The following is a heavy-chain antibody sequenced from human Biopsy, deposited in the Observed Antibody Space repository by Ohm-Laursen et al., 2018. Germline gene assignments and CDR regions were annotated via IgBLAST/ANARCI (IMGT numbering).Heavy chain of an antibody. Sequence: ASVKVSCKASGYNFGNYYIDWVRQVPGQGLEWLGVLNPVAEATIYAQKFQDRITLTRDTSTNTVYMDLTSLSFEDTAVYYCARESPLRLGVCGAIRCFKEVFGMDVWGQGTTVVVSS. V-gene: IGHV1-46*01. CDR2: LNPVAEAT. CDR3: ARESPLRLGVCGAIRCFKEVFGMDV. D-gene: IGHD2-21*01. CDR1: GYNFGNYY. J-gene: IGHJ6*02.